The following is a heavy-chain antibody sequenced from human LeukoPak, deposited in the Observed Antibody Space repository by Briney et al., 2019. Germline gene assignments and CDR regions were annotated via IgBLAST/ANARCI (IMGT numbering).Heavy chain of an antibody. Sequence: ASVKVSCKASGYTFTSYDINWVRQATGQGLEWMGWTSPNSGNTGYAQKFQGRVTMTRNTSISTAYTELSSLRSEDTAVYYCARGLGPTYDYIWGSYRPSAEYFQHWGQGTLVTVPS. CDR2: TSPNSGNT. V-gene: IGHV1-8*01. CDR3: ARGLGPTYDYIWGSYRPSAEYFQH. CDR1: GYTFTSYD. D-gene: IGHD3-16*02. J-gene: IGHJ1*01.